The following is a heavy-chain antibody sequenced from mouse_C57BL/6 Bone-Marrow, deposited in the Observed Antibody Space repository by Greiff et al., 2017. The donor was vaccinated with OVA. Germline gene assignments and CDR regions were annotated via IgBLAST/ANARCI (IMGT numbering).Heavy chain of an antibody. CDR1: GYTFTNYW. J-gene: IGHJ2*01. Sequence: VQLQQSGAELVRPGTSVKMSCKASGYTFTNYWIGWAKQRPGHGLEWIGDIYPGGGYTNYNEKFKGKATLTADKSSSTAYMQLNSLTSEDSAVYFCARLGTLPHYWGQGTTLTVSS. V-gene: IGHV1-63*01. CDR3: ARLGTLPHY. CDR2: IYPGGGYT. D-gene: IGHD3-3*01.